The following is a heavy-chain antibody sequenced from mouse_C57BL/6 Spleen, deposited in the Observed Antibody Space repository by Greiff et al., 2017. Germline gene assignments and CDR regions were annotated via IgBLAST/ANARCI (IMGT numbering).Heavy chain of an antibody. D-gene: IGHD1-1*01. CDR3: ARRQGSSYWYFDV. J-gene: IGHJ1*03. Sequence: EVKVVESGGGLVQPGGSLKLSCAASGFTFSDYGMAWVRQAPRKGPEWVAFISNLAYSIYYADTVTGRFTISRENAKNTLYLEMSSLRSEDTAMYYCARRQGSSYWYFDVWGTGTTVTVSS. V-gene: IGHV5-15*04. CDR2: ISNLAYSI. CDR1: GFTFSDYG.